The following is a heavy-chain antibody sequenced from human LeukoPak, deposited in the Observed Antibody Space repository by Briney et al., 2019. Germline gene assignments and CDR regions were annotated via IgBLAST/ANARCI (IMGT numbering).Heavy chain of an antibody. Sequence: SETLSLTCTVSNGSINSYYWGWVRQPAGKELAWIGRIYNWRTTNYSPSLKSRLSMSLDTSKNQFYLTLRSVTAADTAVYYCGRQGYTASYYFLDYWSQGSLVTVPS. V-gene: IGHV4-4*07. CDR3: GRQGYTASYYFLDY. D-gene: IGHD1-26*01. CDR1: NGSINSYY. CDR2: IYNWRTT. J-gene: IGHJ4*02.